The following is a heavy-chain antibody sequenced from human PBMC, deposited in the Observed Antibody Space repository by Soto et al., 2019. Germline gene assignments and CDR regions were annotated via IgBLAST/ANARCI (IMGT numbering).Heavy chain of an antibody. V-gene: IGHV4-34*01. J-gene: IGHJ5*02. Sequence: PSETLSLTCAVYGGSFSGYYWSWIRQPPGKGLEWIGEINHSGSTNYNPSLKSRVTISVDTSKNQFSLKLSSVTAADTAVYYCARLRDIAARGNWFDPWGQGTLVTVSS. CDR1: GGSFSGYY. D-gene: IGHD6-6*01. CDR3: ARLRDIAARGNWFDP. CDR2: INHSGST.